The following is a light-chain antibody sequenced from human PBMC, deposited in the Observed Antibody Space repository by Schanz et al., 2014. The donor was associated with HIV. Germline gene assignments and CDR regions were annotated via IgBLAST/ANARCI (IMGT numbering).Light chain of an antibody. CDR1: SSDFKTNA. CDR2: NSY. J-gene: IGLJ3*02. V-gene: IGLV1-44*01. Sequence: QSVLTQPPSASGTPGQRVTISCSGSSSDFKTNAVLWYQQLPGTAPKLLLYNSYHRPSGVPDRFSGSTSDTSASLAISGLQSEDEADYYCAAWDDNLDGWVFGGGTKLTVL. CDR3: AAWDDNLDGWV.